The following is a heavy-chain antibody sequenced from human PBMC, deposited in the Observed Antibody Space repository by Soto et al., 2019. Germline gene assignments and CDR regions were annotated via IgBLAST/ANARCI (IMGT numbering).Heavy chain of an antibody. CDR2: ISSSSSTI. CDR3: ARDLEFSSSG. V-gene: IGHV3-48*01. D-gene: IGHD6-19*01. Sequence: PGGSLRLSCAASGFTFSSYSMNWVRQAPGKGLEWVSYISSSSSTIYYADSVKGRFTISRDNAKNSLYLQMNSLRAEDTAVYYCARDLEFSSSGWGQGTLVTVSS. J-gene: IGHJ4*02. CDR1: GFTFSSYS.